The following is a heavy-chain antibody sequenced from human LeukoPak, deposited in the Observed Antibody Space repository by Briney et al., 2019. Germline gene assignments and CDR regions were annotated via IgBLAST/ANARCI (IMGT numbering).Heavy chain of an antibody. V-gene: IGHV3-53*01. D-gene: IGHD3-16*01. J-gene: IGHJ4*02. Sequence: GGSLRLSCAASGFTVSSNYVSWVRQPPGKGLEWVSVIYSGGSTYYADSVKGRFTISRDNFKNTLYLQMNSLRADDTAVYYCATGVVWGSSDYWGQGTLVIVSS. CDR2: IYSGGST. CDR1: GFTVSSNY. CDR3: ATGVVWGSSDY.